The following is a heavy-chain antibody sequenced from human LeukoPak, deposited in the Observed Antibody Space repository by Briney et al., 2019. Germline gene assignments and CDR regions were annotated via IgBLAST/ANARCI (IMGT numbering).Heavy chain of an antibody. Sequence: PSQTLSLTCTVSGGSISSGNYFWSWIRQHPGKGLEWIGYIYHSGSTYYNPSLKSRVSISVDTSKNQFSLKLSSVTAADTAVYYCARELGGSYSSFDYWGQGTLVTVSS. CDR1: GGSISSGNYF. V-gene: IGHV4-31*03. J-gene: IGHJ4*02. D-gene: IGHD1-26*01. CDR3: ARELGGSYSSFDY. CDR2: IYHSGST.